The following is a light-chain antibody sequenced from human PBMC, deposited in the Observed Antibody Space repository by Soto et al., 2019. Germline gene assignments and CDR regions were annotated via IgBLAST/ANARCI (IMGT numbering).Light chain of an antibody. CDR1: QSIGRNY. J-gene: IGKJ4*01. V-gene: IGKV3-20*01. CDR3: QQYASSPLT. CDR2: DAS. Sequence: EIVLTQSPGTQSVSPGEGATLSCRASQSIGRNYLAWYQQKPGQAPRLLIYDASSRATGIPDRFTGSGSGTDFTLTISRLEPEDFAVYYCQQYASSPLTFGGGTKVETK.